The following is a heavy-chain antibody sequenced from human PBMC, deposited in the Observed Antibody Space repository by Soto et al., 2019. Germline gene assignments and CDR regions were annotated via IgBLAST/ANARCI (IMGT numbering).Heavy chain of an antibody. Sequence: QVQLVQSGGGAVQPGGSLRLSCAASGFTFSTYGMHWVRQAPGKGLEWVAVIWYDGSKIYYADSVKGRFTISRDNSKSTLYLQMNSLRAEDTAVYYCARPLEQHQLGFGMDVWGQGSPVTVSS. D-gene: IGHD6-13*01. CDR3: ARPLEQHQLGFGMDV. J-gene: IGHJ6*01. CDR1: GFTFSTYG. V-gene: IGHV3-33*01. CDR2: IWYDGSKI.